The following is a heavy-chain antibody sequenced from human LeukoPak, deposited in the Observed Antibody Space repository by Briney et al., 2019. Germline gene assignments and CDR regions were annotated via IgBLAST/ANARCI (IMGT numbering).Heavy chain of an antibody. CDR1: GFTLSSHW. CDR2: INTDGTTI. Sequence: PGGSLRLSCAASGFTLSSHWKHWVRQAPGKGLVWVSLINTDGTTITYADSVKGRFTISRDNAKNTLYLQMNTLRVEDTAVYYCARPYGGNSKFDYWGQGTLVTVSS. D-gene: IGHD4-23*01. V-gene: IGHV3-74*03. CDR3: ARPYGGNSKFDY. J-gene: IGHJ4*02.